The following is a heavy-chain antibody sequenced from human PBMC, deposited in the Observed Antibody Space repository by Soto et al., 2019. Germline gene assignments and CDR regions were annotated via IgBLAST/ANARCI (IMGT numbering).Heavy chain of an antibody. J-gene: IGHJ3*02. V-gene: IGHV3-66*01. CDR3: ARESGVNIVATIDALDI. CDR1: GFTVSSNY. Sequence: GGSLRLSCAASGFTVSSNYMSWVRQAPGKGLEWVSVIYSGGSTYYADSVKGRFTISRDNSKNTLYLQMNSLRAEDTAVYYCARESGVNIVATIDALDIWGQGTMVTVSS. CDR2: IYSGGST. D-gene: IGHD5-12*01.